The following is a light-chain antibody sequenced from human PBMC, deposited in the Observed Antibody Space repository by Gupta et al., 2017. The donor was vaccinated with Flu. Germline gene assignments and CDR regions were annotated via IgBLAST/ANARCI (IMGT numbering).Light chain of an antibody. CDR2: LNN. V-gene: IGLV1-44*01. CDR1: SSTIGANT. Sequence: QSVLTQPPSASGTPGQKVTISCSGDSSTIGANTVNWYQQLPGTAPRLLIYLNNERPSGVPDRFSGSKSGTSASLAIXGXQSEDEXDYYWVSWADSMNGVVFGGGTRLTVL. CDR3: VSWADSMNGVV. J-gene: IGLJ3*02.